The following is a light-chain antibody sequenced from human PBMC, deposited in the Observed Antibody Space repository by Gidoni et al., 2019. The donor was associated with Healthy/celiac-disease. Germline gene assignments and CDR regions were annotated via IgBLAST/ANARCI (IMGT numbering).Light chain of an antibody. CDR2: CAT. V-gene: IGKV3-20*01. J-gene: IGKJ1*01. Sequence: ELVSTQSPGTLSSSPGERATHSCRASQSVSSNYLAWYQQKPGQAPWLLILCATSRATGIPNRVSGSGSGTDFTLTNSRLETEDFAVYYCQKYGSSPWTFGQGTKVEIK. CDR3: QKYGSSPWT. CDR1: QSVSSNY.